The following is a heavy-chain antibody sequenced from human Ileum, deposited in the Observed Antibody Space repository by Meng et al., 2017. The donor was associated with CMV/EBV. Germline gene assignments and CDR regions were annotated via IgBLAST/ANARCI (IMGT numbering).Heavy chain of an antibody. D-gene: IGHD3-3*01. J-gene: IGHJ4*02. CDR1: GFTFNAYS. V-gene: IGHV3-21*01. CDR3: ATDTGITIFGVVDY. Sequence: GRSLRPSCAPSGFTFNAYSMNWVRQAPGKGLEWVSSIDSSSYYMYYADSLKGRFTISRDNAKNSLYLQMNSLGAEDTDVYYCATDTGITIFGVVDYWGQGTLVTVSS. CDR2: IDSSSYYM.